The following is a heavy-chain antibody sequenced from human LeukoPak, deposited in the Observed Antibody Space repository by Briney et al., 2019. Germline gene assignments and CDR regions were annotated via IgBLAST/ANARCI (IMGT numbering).Heavy chain of an antibody. CDR1: GFTFSSYA. Sequence: GGSLRLSCAASGFTFSSYAMHWDRQAPGKGLEWVAVISYDGSNKYYADSVKGRFTISRDNSKNTLYLQMNSLRAEDTAVYYCASGVTDYWGQGTLVTVSS. CDR3: ASGVTDY. V-gene: IGHV3-30*14. D-gene: IGHD3-10*01. CDR2: ISYDGSNK. J-gene: IGHJ4*02.